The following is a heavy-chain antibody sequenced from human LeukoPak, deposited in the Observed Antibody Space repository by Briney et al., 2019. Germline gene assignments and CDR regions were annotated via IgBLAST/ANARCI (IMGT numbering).Heavy chain of an antibody. CDR1: GGSISSYY. CDR3: ASHTRYCSSTSCYRYGMDV. Sequence: QTSETLSLTCTVSGGSISSYYWSWIRQPPGKGLEWLGYIYYSGSTNYNPSLKSRVTISVDTSKNQFSLKLSSVTAADTAVYYCASHTRYCSSTSCYRYGMDVWGKGTTVTVSS. D-gene: IGHD2-2*02. J-gene: IGHJ6*04. CDR2: IYYSGST. V-gene: IGHV4-59*01.